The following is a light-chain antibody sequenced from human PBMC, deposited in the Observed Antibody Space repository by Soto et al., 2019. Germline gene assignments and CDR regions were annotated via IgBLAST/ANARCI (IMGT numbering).Light chain of an antibody. Sequence: EIVLTQSPGTLSLSPGERATLSCRASQSLTTNYLAWYQQKPGQAPRLLIYDASSRATGIPDRFSGSGSGTDFTLTIARLEPEDCAVFYCQQGVTFGGGTKVEIK. J-gene: IGKJ4*01. V-gene: IGKV3-20*01. CDR1: QSLTTNY. CDR3: QQGVT. CDR2: DAS.